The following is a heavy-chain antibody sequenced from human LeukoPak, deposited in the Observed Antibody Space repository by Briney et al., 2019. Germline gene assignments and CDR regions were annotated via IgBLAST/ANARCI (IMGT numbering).Heavy chain of an antibody. J-gene: IGHJ4*02. D-gene: IGHD3-10*01. CDR2: IYTSGST. CDR3: ANRMSF. CDR1: GFSVTTNY. Sequence: GGSLRLTCAASGFSVTTNYMSWVRQAPGKGLEWVALIYTSGSTFYADSVMGRFTISRHNSKNTLYLQMNSLRTEDTAIYYCANRMSFGGPGTLVTVSS. V-gene: IGHV3-53*04.